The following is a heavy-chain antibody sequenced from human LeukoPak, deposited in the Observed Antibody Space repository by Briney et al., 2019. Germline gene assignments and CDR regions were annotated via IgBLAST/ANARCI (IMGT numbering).Heavy chain of an antibody. CDR2: VTGSGDST. D-gene: IGHD6-13*01. V-gene: IGHV3-23*01. CDR3: ANHKGSSWYSNY. CDR1: GFTFNDYW. J-gene: IGHJ4*02. Sequence: GGSLRLSCAASGFTFNDYWMHWVRQAPGKGLEWVSVVTGSGDSTSYADSVKGRFTISRDNSKNTVDLQMDSLRTEDTAVYYCANHKGSSWYSNYWGQGTLVTVSS.